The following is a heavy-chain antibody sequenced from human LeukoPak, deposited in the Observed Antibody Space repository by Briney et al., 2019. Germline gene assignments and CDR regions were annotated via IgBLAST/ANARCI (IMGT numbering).Heavy chain of an antibody. CDR3: AELGITIIGGV. D-gene: IGHD3-10*02. V-gene: IGHV3-7*01. CDR1: GFSLTAYW. Sequence: GGSLRLSCAASGFSLTAYWMTWVRQAPGKGLEWVANINQDGTVQYYVHSVKGRFTISRDTAKNSLYLQMNSLRAEDTAVYYCAELGITIIGGVWGKRTQVTIS. J-gene: IGHJ6*01. CDR2: INQDGTVQ.